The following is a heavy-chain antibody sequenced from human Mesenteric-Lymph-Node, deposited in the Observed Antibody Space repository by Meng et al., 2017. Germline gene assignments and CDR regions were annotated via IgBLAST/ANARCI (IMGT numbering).Heavy chain of an antibody. CDR2: MSYDGNDI. D-gene: IGHD1-14*01. Sequence: GESLKISCAASGFTFSRSAMHWVRQAPGKGLEWVAVMSYDGNDIHYGDSVKGRFTISRDKSKNTLYLQMSSLRAEDTAVYYCARDQYGSIDYWGQGTLVTVSS. CDR1: GFTFSRSA. CDR3: ARDQYGSIDY. V-gene: IGHV3-30*04. J-gene: IGHJ4*02.